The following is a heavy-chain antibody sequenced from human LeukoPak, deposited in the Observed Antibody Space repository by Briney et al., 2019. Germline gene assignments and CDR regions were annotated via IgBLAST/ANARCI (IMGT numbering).Heavy chain of an antibody. CDR2: ISGSGGST. CDR3: ARDLEVLLWFGEFYPFDY. J-gene: IGHJ4*02. V-gene: IGHV3-23*01. Sequence: GGSLRLSCAASGFTFSSYAMSWVRQAPGKGLEWVSAISGSGGSTYYADSVKGRFTISRDNSKNTLYLQMNSLRAEDTAVYYCARDLEVLLWFGEFYPFDYWGQGTLVTVSS. CDR1: GFTFSSYA. D-gene: IGHD3-10*01.